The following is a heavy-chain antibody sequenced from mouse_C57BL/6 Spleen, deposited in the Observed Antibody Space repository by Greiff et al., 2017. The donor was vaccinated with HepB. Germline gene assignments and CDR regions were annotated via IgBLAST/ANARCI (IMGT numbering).Heavy chain of an antibody. V-gene: IGHV1-69*01. D-gene: IGHD2-1*01. CDR3: ARWGDYYGNYSAMDY. CDR2: IDPSDSYT. CDR1: GYTFTSYW. Sequence: QVQLQQPGAELVMPGASVKLSCKASGYTFTSYWMHWVKQRPGQGLEWIGEIDPSDSYTNYNQKVKGKSTLTVDKSSSTAYMQLSSLTSEDSAVYYCARWGDYYGNYSAMDYWGQGTSVTVSS. J-gene: IGHJ4*01.